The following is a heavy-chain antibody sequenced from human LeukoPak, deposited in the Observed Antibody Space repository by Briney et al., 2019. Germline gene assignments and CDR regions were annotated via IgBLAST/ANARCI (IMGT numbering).Heavy chain of an antibody. V-gene: IGHV3-48*03. CDR2: ISSVGSTI. J-gene: IGHJ6*03. CDR1: GFTFSSYE. D-gene: IGHD2-21*02. Sequence: GGSLRLSCAASGFTFSSYEMNWVRQAPGKGLEWVSYISSVGSTIYYADSVKGRFTISRDNAKNSLYLQMNSLRAEDTALYYCARVVTYYYYMDVWGKGTTVTVSS. CDR3: ARVVTYYYYMDV.